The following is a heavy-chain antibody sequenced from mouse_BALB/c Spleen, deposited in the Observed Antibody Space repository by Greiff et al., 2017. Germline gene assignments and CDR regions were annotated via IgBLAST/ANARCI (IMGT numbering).Heavy chain of an antibody. Sequence: EVQLQESGAELLRPGALVKLSCKASGFNIKDYYMHWVKQRPEQGLEWIGWIDPENGNTIYDPKFQGKASITADTSSNTAYLQLSSLTSEDTAVYYCARCLYYYFDYWGQGTTLTVSS. V-gene: IGHV14-1*02. CDR3: ARCLYYYFDY. CDR2: IDPENGNT. J-gene: IGHJ2*01. CDR1: GFNIKDYY.